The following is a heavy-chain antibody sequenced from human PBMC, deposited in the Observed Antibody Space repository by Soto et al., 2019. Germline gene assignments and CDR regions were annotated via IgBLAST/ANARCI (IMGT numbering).Heavy chain of an antibody. D-gene: IGHD6-19*01. CDR3: AREGSAPYYYYGMDV. CDR2: INGYNGNT. J-gene: IGHJ6*02. CDR1: GYTFTTYG. Sequence: AASVKVSCKASGYTFTTYGISWVRQAPGQGLEWMGWINGYNGNTDYPQKLQGRVTMTTDTSTSTAYMALRSLRSDDTAVYYCAREGSAPYYYYGMDVWGQGTTVTVSS. V-gene: IGHV1-18*01.